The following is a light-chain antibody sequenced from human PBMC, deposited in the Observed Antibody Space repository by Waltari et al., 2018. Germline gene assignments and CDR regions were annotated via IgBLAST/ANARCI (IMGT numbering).Light chain of an antibody. Sequence: EVVITQSPTTLSVPPGASAPLPYRASPNVGIYLACYQHKPGQAPRILIYGASTGATGIPASCSGSGSGTEVTLTINSLQSEDFAVYYCQQYNNWRLYTFGPGTKVNIK. CDR1: PNVGIY. J-gene: IGKJ3*01. V-gene: IGKV3-15*01. CDR2: GAS. CDR3: QQYNNWRLYT.